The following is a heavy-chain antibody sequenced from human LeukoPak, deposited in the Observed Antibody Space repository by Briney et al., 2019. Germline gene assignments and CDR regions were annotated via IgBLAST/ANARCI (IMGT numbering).Heavy chain of an antibody. CDR2: TIPFFGRA. J-gene: IGHJ4*02. Sequence: ASVKVSCKASGATFSSYGISWVRKAPGQVLEWMGATIPFFGRADYEQKFQGRVTITADKSTSTAYMDLTSLKSEDTAVYYCAKVRGWLGYFDYWGQGTLVTVSS. CDR1: GATFSSYG. D-gene: IGHD6-19*01. V-gene: IGHV1-69*06. CDR3: AKVRGWLGYFDY.